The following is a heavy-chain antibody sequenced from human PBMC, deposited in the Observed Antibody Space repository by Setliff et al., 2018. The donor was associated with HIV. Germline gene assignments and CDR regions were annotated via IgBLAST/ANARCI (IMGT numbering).Heavy chain of an antibody. CDR1: GGSMSSYY. CDR3: ARNRVPSSL. D-gene: IGHD3-10*01. J-gene: IGHJ3*01. V-gene: IGHV4-59*01. CDR2: IYYTGST. Sequence: SETLSLTCTVSGGSMSSYYWSWIRQPPGKGLEWIGSIYYTGSTDYNPSLMSRVTISLDTPKNQFSLKLNSVIAADTAVYYCARNRVPSSLWGQGTMVT.